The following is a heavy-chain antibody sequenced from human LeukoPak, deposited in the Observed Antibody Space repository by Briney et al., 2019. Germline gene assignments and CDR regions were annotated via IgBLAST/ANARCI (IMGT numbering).Heavy chain of an antibody. V-gene: IGHV3-23*01. D-gene: IGHD5-12*01. J-gene: IGHJ4*02. CDR3: ARNENSGWGYFDY. CDR1: RFTFSSYA. CDR2: IGGSNGIT. Sequence: GGSLRLSCAASRFTFSSYAMSWVRQAPGKGLEWVSVIGGSNGITFYVGSVKGRFTISRDNSKDTLYLQMNSLRAEDTAVYYCARNENSGWGYFDYWGQGTLVTVSS.